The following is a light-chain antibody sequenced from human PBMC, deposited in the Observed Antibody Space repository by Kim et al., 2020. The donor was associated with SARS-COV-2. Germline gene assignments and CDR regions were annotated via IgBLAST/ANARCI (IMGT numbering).Light chain of an antibody. Sequence: SSELTQDPAVSVALGQTVRITCQGDSLRSYYASWYQQKPGQAPVLVIYGKNNRPSGIPDRFSGSSSGNTASLTITGAQAEDDADYYCNSRDSSGNHLAVFGGGTQLTVL. CDR1: SLRSYY. V-gene: IGLV3-19*01. CDR3: NSRDSSGNHLAV. CDR2: GKN. J-gene: IGLJ3*02.